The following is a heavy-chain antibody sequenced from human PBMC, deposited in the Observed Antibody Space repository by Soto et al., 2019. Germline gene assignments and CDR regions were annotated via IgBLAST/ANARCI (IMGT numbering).Heavy chain of an antibody. Sequence: LRLSCAASGFTFTRYSMNWVRQAPGKGLEWVSSISSTTNYIYYADSMKGRFTVSRDNAKNSVYLEMNSLSAEDTALYYCARESEDLTSNFDYWGQGTMVTVYS. CDR2: ISSTTNYI. V-gene: IGHV3-21*01. CDR3: ARESEDLTSNFDY. CDR1: GFTFTRYS. J-gene: IGHJ4*02.